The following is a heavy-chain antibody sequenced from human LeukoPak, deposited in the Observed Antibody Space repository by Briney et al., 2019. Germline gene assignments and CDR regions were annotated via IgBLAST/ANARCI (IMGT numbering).Heavy chain of an antibody. CDR1: GFSFSSYA. CDR2: ISGSGDNT. J-gene: IGHJ4*02. D-gene: IGHD6-19*01. CDR3: AKRSGYTTGWFFDF. Sequence: GGSLKPSCAASGFSFSSYAMSWVRQAPGKGLEWVSSISGSGDNTYYAQSVKGRFTISRDNSKNTLFLQMNSLRAEDTAVFYCAKRSGYTTGWFFDFWGQGTLVTVSS. V-gene: IGHV3-23*01.